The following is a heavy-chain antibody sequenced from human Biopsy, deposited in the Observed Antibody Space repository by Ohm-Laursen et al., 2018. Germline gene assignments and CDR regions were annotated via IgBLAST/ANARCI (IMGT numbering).Heavy chain of an antibody. CDR1: GYTFTDYY. CDR2: INPKSGGT. V-gene: IGHV1-2*02. J-gene: IGHJ2*01. CDR3: ARGGLNYWYFDL. D-gene: IGHD1-26*01. Sequence: GASVKVSCKPSGYTFTDYYIHWVRQAPGQGPEWMGWINPKSGGTNYAQKFQGRVTMTRDTSMSTAYMELNRLRSDDTAVYYCARGGLNYWYFDLWGRGTLVTVSS.